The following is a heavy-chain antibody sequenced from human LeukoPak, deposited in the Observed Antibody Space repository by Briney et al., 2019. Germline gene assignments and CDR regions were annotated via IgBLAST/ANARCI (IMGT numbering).Heavy chain of an antibody. D-gene: IGHD6-13*01. Sequence: PSETLSLTCTVSGGSISSDYWSWIRKPPGKGLEWIGYIYYSGTTNYNLSLKSRVTISVDTSKNQFSLKLSSVTAADTAVYYCARGRYDSSWSRFDYWGQGTLVTVSS. CDR1: GGSISSDY. J-gene: IGHJ4*02. CDR3: ARGRYDSSWSRFDY. CDR2: IYYSGTT. V-gene: IGHV4-59*01.